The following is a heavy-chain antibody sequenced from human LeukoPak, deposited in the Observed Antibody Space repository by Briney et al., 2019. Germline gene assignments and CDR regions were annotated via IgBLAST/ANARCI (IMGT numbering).Heavy chain of an antibody. J-gene: IGHJ4*02. Sequence: SETLSLTCAVSGGSFSGYYWSWIRQPPGKGLEWIGEINHSGSTNYNPSLKSRVTISVDTSKNQFSLKLSSVTAADTAVYYCARGVRYFDWGQGTLVTVSS. V-gene: IGHV4-34*01. CDR1: GGSFSGYY. D-gene: IGHD3-9*01. CDR3: ARGVRYFD. CDR2: INHSGST.